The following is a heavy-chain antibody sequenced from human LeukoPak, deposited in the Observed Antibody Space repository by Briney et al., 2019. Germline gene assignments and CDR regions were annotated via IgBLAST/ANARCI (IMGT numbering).Heavy chain of an antibody. J-gene: IGHJ4*02. Sequence: GSLRLSCAASGFTFSSFAMSWVRQAPGKGLEWVSSISSSGRGTYYAASVKGRFTISRDTSKNTLYLQMNSLRAEDTAFYYCAKDGPYSGYDLARWGQGTLVTVSS. V-gene: IGHV3-23*01. D-gene: IGHD5-12*01. CDR2: ISSSGRGT. CDR3: AKDGPYSGYDLAR. CDR1: GFTFSSFA.